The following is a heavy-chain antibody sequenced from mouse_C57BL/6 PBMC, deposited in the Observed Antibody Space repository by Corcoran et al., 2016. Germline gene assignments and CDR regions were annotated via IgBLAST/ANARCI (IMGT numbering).Heavy chain of an antibody. D-gene: IGHD2-1*01. V-gene: IGHV1-85*01. CDR2: VYPRDGST. CDR1: GYTFTSYD. Sequence: QVQLQQSGPELVKPGASVKLSCKASGYTFTSYDINWVKQRPGQGLEWIGWVYPRDGSTKYNEKFKGKATLTVDTSSSTAYMELHSLTSEDSAVYFCARYDYGNYYAMDYWGQGTSVTVSS. CDR3: ARYDYGNYYAMDY. J-gene: IGHJ4*01.